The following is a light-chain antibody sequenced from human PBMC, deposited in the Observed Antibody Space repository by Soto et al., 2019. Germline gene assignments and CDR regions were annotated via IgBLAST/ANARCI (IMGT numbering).Light chain of an antibody. V-gene: IGLV3-25*03. CDR1: ALTKQY. J-gene: IGLJ2*01. CDR2: KDR. CDR3: QSADSSGTYKV. Sequence: SYELTQPPSVSVSPGQTARITCSGDALTKQYAYWYQQKPGQAPVPVIYKDRERPSGIPERFSGSSSGTTVTLTISGVQAEDEADYYCQSADSSGTYKVFGGGTKLTVL.